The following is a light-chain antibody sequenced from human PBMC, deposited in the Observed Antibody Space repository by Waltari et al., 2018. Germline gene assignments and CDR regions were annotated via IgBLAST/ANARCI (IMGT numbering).Light chain of an antibody. CDR2: DAS. CDR1: QAINTA. Sequence: AIQLTQSPSSLSASVGDRVNLTCRASQAINTALVWYQQKLGRSPELLISDASILKSGVPSRFSGGGSGSDFTLTISSLQPEDFATYYCQQFYAYPLTFGGGTRVEI. V-gene: IGKV1-13*02. J-gene: IGKJ4*01. CDR3: QQFYAYPLT.